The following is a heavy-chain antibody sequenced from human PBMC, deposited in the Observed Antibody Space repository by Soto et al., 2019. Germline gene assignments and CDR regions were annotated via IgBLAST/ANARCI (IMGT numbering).Heavy chain of an antibody. J-gene: IGHJ6*02. CDR3: AKDELTYYYYYYGMDV. CDR2: IGGSGGST. V-gene: IGHV3-23*01. CDR1: GFTFSVYA. Sequence: GSLRLSCAASGFTFSVYAMSWVRQVPVKGLEWVXAIGGSGGSTYYADSVKGRFTISRDNSKNTLYLQMNSLRAEDTAVHYCAKDELTYYYYYYGMDVWGQGTTVTVSS. D-gene: IGHD1-26*01.